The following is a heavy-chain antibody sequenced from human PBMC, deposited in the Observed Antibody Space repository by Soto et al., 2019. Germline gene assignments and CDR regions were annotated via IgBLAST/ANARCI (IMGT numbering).Heavy chain of an antibody. CDR2: IDSSGEK. V-gene: IGHV2-26*01. J-gene: IGHJ5*02. D-gene: IGHD6-19*01. CDR3: ARRHLAVAVSPWFDP. Sequence: QVTLKESGPVLVKPTETLTLRCTVSGLSITDSEMGASWIRQPPGQPLEWLAHIDSSGEKSYRTFMKSRLATSKDTSKSQIVLTMTNMDPADTATYYCARRHLAVAVSPWFDPWGQGIPVTVSS. CDR1: GLSITDSEMG.